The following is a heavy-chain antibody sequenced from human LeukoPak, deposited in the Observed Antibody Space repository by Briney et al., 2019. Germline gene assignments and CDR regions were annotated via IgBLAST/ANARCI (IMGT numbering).Heavy chain of an antibody. V-gene: IGHV1-2*02. CDR3: ARDKILEWLPLYYFDY. CDR1: GYTFTDQY. J-gene: IGHJ4*02. Sequence: ASVKVSCKTSGYTFTDQYLHWVRQAPGQGLEWMGWINPNSGGTNYAQSFQGRVTMTRDTSISTAFMELSGLRSDDTAVYYCARDKILEWLPLYYFDYWGQGTLVTVSS. D-gene: IGHD3-3*01. CDR2: INPNSGGT.